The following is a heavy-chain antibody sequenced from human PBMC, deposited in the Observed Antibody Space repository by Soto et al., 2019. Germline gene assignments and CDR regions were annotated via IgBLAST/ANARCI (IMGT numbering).Heavy chain of an antibody. V-gene: IGHV3-72*01. CDR1: GFTFSDHY. CDR2: VRRKTHSYST. Sequence: PGGSLRLSCAASGFTFSDHYMDWVRQAPGKGLEWVARVRRKTHSYSTEYAASVKGRFTISRDDSKNSLSLQMNSLMTEDTAMYFCASAQRGDGYCYAGSNWGRGTLVTVSS. D-gene: IGHD5-18*01. J-gene: IGHJ4*02. CDR3: ASAQRGDGYCYAGSN.